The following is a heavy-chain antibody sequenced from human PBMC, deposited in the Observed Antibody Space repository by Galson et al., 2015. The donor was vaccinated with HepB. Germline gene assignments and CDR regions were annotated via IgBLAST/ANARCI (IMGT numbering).Heavy chain of an antibody. Sequence: SLRLSCAASGFTFSSYAMSWVRQAPGKGLEWVSVIYSGGSTYYADSVKGRFTISRDNSKNTLYLQMNSLRAEDTAVYYCARDERHYGRGFDYWGQGTLVTASS. V-gene: IGHV3-53*01. CDR2: IYSGGST. CDR3: ARDERHYGRGFDY. CDR1: GFTFSSYA. D-gene: IGHD3-10*01. J-gene: IGHJ4*02.